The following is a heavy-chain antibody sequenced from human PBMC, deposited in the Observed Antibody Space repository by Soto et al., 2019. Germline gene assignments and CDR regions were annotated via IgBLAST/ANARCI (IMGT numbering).Heavy chain of an antibody. V-gene: IGHV1-69*12. CDR3: ARDDVDTAMPYGMDV. CDR1: GGTFSSYA. Sequence: QVQLVQSGAEVKKPGSSVKVSCKASGGTFSSYAISWVRQAPGEGLEWMGGIIPIFGKANYAQKCQGRVTITAHESTITAYMELSSLRSAETAVYYCARDDVDTAMPYGMDVWGQGTTVTVSS. D-gene: IGHD5-18*01. CDR2: IIPIFGKA. J-gene: IGHJ6*02.